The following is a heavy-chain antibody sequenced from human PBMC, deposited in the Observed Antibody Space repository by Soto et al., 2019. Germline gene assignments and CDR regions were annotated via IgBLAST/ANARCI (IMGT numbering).Heavy chain of an antibody. J-gene: IGHJ4*02. Sequence: PGGSLRLSCAASEFTFSNYAMSWVRQAPGKGLEWVSSISDNGGTTYYADSVKGRFTISRDNSKNTLYLQMNSLRAADTAVYYCAKDPHQLIVYFDYGAQGTQVTVSS. CDR2: ISDNGGTT. CDR1: EFTFSNYA. CDR3: AKDPHQLIVYFDY. V-gene: IGHV3-23*01. D-gene: IGHD2-2*01.